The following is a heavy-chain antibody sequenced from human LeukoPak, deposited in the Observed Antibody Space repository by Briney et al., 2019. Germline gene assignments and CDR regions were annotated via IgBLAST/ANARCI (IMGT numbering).Heavy chain of an antibody. CDR1: GFTFSSYN. J-gene: IGHJ4*02. CDR2: ISSSSSTT. V-gene: IGHV3-48*01. Sequence: GGSLRLSCAASGFTFSSYNMNWVRQAPGKGLEWFSYISSSSSTTYHADSVKGRFTVSRDNAKNSLYLQMNSLRAEDTAVYYCARGPPFGSGTYYVDYWGQGTQVTVSS. D-gene: IGHD3-10*01. CDR3: ARGPPFGSGTYYVDY.